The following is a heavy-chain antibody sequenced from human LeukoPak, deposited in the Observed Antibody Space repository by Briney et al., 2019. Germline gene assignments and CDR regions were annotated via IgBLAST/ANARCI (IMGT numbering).Heavy chain of an antibody. CDR3: AKDRHLSGGSCCVYYFDY. V-gene: IGHV3-30-3*01. CDR2: ISYDGSNK. J-gene: IGHJ4*02. CDR1: GFTFSSYA. D-gene: IGHD2-15*01. Sequence: GGSLRLSCAASGFTFSSYAMHWVRQAPGKGLEWVAVISYDGSNKYYADSVKGRFTISRDNSKNTLYLQMNSLRAEDTAVYYCAKDRHLSGGSCCVYYFDYWGQGTLVTVSS.